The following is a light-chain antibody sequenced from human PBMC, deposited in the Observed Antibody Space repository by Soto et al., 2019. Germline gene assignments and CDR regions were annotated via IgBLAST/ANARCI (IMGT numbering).Light chain of an antibody. Sequence: EMVMTQSPATLSVSPGGRATLSCRASQSVSSNLAWYRQKPGQAPGLLIYVASTRATGIPARFTGSGSGTEFTLTISSLQSEDFAVYYCQQYNNWPYTFGQGTKLEIK. V-gene: IGKV3-15*01. J-gene: IGKJ2*01. CDR3: QQYNNWPYT. CDR1: QSVSSN. CDR2: VAS.